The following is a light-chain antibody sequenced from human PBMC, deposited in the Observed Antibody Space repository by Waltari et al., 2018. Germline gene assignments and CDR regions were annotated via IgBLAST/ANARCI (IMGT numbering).Light chain of an antibody. Sequence: EIVLTQSPGTLSWSPGERATLSCRASQSVSSSYLAWYQQQPGQAPRLLIYGASSRATGIPDRFSGSGSGTDFTLTISRLEPEDFAVYYCQQYGSSPPLTFGGGTKVEI. CDR3: QQYGSSPPLT. V-gene: IGKV3-20*01. CDR1: QSVSSSY. CDR2: GAS. J-gene: IGKJ4*01.